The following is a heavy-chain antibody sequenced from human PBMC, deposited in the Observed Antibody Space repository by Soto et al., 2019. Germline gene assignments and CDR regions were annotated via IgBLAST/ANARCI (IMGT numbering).Heavy chain of an antibody. Sequence: EVQLAESGGGLAQPGGSLRLSCAASGFTLSGYAMDWVRQAPGKGLEYVSGISSNGVGTYYANSVQGRFTISRDNSKNTVYLQMGSLRPEDMAVYYCARHARPDFYSMDVWGKGTTVTVSS. CDR1: GFTLSGYA. V-gene: IGHV3-64*01. D-gene: IGHD6-6*01. J-gene: IGHJ6*03. CDR3: ARHARPDFYSMDV. CDR2: ISSNGVGT.